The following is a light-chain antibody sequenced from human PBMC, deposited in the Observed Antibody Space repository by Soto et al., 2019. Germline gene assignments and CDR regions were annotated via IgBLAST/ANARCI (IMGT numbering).Light chain of an antibody. V-gene: IGLV2-14*01. CDR1: SSDVGAYDY. CDR2: EVS. CDR3: CSYTSSSTYV. Sequence: QSVLTQPASVSGSPEQSITISCTGTSSDVGAYDYVSWYQHYPGKAPKLIIYEVSYRPSGVSVRFSGSKSVNTASLTISGLQADDEADYYCCSYTSSSTYVFGTGTKVTVL. J-gene: IGLJ1*01.